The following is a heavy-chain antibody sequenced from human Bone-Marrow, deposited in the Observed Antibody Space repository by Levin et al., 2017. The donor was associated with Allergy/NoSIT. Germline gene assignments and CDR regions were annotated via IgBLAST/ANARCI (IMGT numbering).Heavy chain of an antibody. CDR3: ARDFGYGSGPAY. CDR2: IKQDESEK. Sequence: GESLKISCAASGFTFSSYWMSWVRQAPGKGLEWVANIKQDESEKYYVDSVKGRFTISRDNAKNSVYPQMNSLRAEDTAVYYCARDFGYGSGPAYWGQGTLVTVSS. V-gene: IGHV3-7*01. D-gene: IGHD3-10*01. J-gene: IGHJ4*02. CDR1: GFTFSSYW.